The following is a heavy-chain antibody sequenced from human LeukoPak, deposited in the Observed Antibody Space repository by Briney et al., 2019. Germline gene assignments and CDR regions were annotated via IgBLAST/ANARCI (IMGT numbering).Heavy chain of an antibody. V-gene: IGHV3-33*06. D-gene: IGHD5-12*01. CDR1: GFTFSSYG. CDR2: IWYDGRNK. Sequence: GRSLRLSCEAYGFTFSSYGMHWVRQAPGKGLEWVAVIWYDGRNKHYADSVKGRFTISRDDSKNTLYLQMNSLRAEDTAVYYCAKAGGSGYDVDYWGQGTLVTVSS. J-gene: IGHJ4*02. CDR3: AKAGGSGYDVDY.